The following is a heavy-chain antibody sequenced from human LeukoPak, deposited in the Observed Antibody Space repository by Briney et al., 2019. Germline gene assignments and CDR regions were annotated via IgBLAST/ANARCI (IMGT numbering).Heavy chain of an antibody. J-gene: IGHJ5*02. CDR3: AKVMLGELLYWFDP. CDR2: VSGCGDST. CDR1: GFTVSSNY. V-gene: IGHV3-23*01. Sequence: GGSLRLSCAASGFTVSSNYMSWVRQAPGKGLEWVSAVSGCGDSTYYADSVKGRFTISRANSKNTLYLQMNSLRAEDTAVYYCAKVMLGELLYWFDPWGQGTLVTVSS. D-gene: IGHD3-10*02.